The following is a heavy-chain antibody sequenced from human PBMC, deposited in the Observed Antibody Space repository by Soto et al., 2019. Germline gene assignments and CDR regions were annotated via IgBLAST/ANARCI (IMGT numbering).Heavy chain of an antibody. CDR2: IVVGSGST. V-gene: IGHV1-58*01. CDR3: AAGQCSGGSCYLGYYGMDV. CDR1: GFTFTSSA. J-gene: IGHJ6*02. D-gene: IGHD2-15*01. Sequence: GASVKVSCKASGFTFTSSAVQWVRQARGQRLEWIGWIVVGSGSTNYAQKFQERVTITRDMSTSTAYMELSSLRSEDTAVYYCAAGQCSGGSCYLGYYGMDVWGQGTTVTVSS.